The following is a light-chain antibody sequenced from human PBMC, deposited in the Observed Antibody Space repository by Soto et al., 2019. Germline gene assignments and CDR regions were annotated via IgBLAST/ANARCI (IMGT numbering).Light chain of an antibody. J-gene: IGKJ4*01. Sequence: EILMTQSKARLSFSQGKRATLSFRPSQSVGKYLVWYQQKPGQAPRLLIYDASNRATGIPARFSVSGSGTDVTLTISSLEPEDFVVYYCQQFSSYPLTFGGGTKVDIK. CDR2: DAS. CDR1: QSVGKY. CDR3: QQFSSYPLT. V-gene: IGKV3-11*01.